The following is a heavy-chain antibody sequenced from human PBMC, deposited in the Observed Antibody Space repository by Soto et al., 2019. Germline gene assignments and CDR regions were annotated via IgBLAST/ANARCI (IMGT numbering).Heavy chain of an antibody. CDR1: GFTFHDFA. CDR2: ISWNSGSM. D-gene: IGHD1-20*01. V-gene: IGHV3-9*01. J-gene: IGHJ3*02. CDR3: AKDKGYNWNDVAAFDI. Sequence: VQLVESGGGLVQPGTSLRISCAASGFTFHDFAMHWVRQAPGKGLEWVSGISWNSGSMGYADSVNGRVTISRDNAMNSLYLQMHSLRAEDTALYYWAKDKGYNWNDVAAFDIWGQGTMVTVSS.